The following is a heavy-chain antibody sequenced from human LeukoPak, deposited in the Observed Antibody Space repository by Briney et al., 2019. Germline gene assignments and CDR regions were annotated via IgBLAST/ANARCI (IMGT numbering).Heavy chain of an antibody. CDR1: GASMRSYY. CDR3: ARDSSEWVAQHLDP. CDR2: IYHDGST. V-gene: IGHV4-59*01. D-gene: IGHD6-19*01. J-gene: IGHJ5*02. Sequence: SEPVSLTCTVSGASMRSYYWSWTRQPPGKGLEWIGYIYHDGSTTYNPSLKSRVTISVDTSKNQFSLKLTSVTAADTAVYYCARDSSEWVAQHLDPWGQGTLVTVSS.